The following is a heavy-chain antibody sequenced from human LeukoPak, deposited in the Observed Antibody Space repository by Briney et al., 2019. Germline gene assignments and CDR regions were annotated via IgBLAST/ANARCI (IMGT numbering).Heavy chain of an antibody. CDR3: ARGLRGQYDSSGYWTYYYYGMDV. D-gene: IGHD3-22*01. V-gene: IGHV4-34*01. CDR2: IHHSGST. CDR1: GGSFSGYY. J-gene: IGHJ6*02. Sequence: SETLSLTCAVYGGSFSGYYWSWIRQPPGEGLEWIGEIHHSGSTNYNPSLKSRVTISVDTSKIQFSLKVTSVTAADTAVYYCARGLRGQYDSSGYWTYYYYGMDVWGQGTTVTVSS.